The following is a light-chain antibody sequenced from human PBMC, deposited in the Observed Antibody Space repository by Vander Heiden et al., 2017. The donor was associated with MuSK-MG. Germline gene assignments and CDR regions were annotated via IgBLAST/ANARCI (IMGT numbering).Light chain of an antibody. CDR1: SLRSYD. CDR2: GKN. CDR3: NSRDSSGNLVV. Sequence: SSALTPDPAVSVALGQTVRITCQGDSLRSYDASWYQQKPGQAPVLVIYGKNNRPSGIPDRFSGSSSGNTASLTSTGAQAEDEADYYCNSRDSSGNLVVFGGGTKLTVL. V-gene: IGLV3-19*01. J-gene: IGLJ2*01.